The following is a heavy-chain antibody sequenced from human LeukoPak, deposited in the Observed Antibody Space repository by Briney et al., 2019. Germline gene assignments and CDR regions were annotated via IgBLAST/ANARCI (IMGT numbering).Heavy chain of an antibody. V-gene: IGHV3-23*01. D-gene: IGHD3-10*01. J-gene: IGHJ4*02. Sequence: GGSLRLSCAASGFTFSSYAMSWVRQAPGKGLEWVSAISGSGGSTYYADSVTGRFTISRDNVKNTLYLQMNSLRAEDTAVYYCARDPVRRDSYWGQGTLVTVSS. CDR3: ARDPVRRDSY. CDR1: GFTFSSYA. CDR2: ISGSGGST.